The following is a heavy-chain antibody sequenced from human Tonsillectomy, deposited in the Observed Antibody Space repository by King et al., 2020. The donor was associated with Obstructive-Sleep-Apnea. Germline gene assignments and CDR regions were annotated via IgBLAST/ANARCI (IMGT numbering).Heavy chain of an antibody. Sequence: VQLQESGPGLVKPSETLSLTCNVSGGSISNYYWSWIRQPPGKRLEWIAYIYYSGTTHYNPSLKSRATISVDTSKNQFSLKLISVTAADTAVYYCARDGPQGGSSLDYWGQGTLVTVSS. CDR1: GGSISNYY. J-gene: IGHJ4*02. CDR3: ARDGPQGGSSLDY. V-gene: IGHV4-59*01. D-gene: IGHD1-26*01. CDR2: IYYSGTT.